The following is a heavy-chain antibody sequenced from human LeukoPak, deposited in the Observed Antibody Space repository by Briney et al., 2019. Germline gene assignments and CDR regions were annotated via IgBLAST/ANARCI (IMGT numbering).Heavy chain of an antibody. D-gene: IGHD2-15*01. CDR3: AREDLVVVGSAWNNYYGLDV. V-gene: IGHV5-10-1*01. J-gene: IGHJ6*02. CDR1: GXRFASYC. CDR2: IDPSDSHT. Sequence: GESLRISFKGSGXRFASYCISWVRQMPGKGLEWMGRIDPSDSHTNYSPSFQGHVTISADKSISTAYLQWSSLKASDTAMYYCAREDLVVVGSAWNNYYGLDVWGQGTTVTVSS.